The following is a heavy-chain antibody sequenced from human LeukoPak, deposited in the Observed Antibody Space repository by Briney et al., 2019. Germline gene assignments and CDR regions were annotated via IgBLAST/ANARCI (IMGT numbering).Heavy chain of an antibody. D-gene: IGHD6-13*01. CDR3: ARVEIAAADGGHAFDI. V-gene: IGHV4-39*07. Sequence: SETLSLTCTVSGGSISSSSYYWGWIRQPPGKRREWIGSIYYSGSTYYNPSLKSRVTISVDTCKNQFSLKLSSVTAADTAVYYCARVEIAAADGGHAFDIWGQGTMVTVSS. CDR1: GGSISSSSYY. J-gene: IGHJ3*02. CDR2: IYYSGST.